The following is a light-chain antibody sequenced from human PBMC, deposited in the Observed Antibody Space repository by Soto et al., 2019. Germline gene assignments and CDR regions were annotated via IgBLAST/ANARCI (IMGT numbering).Light chain of an antibody. V-gene: IGKV3-15*01. CDR1: QSVRSN. J-gene: IGKJ4*01. CDR3: QQYNNWPPLT. CDR2: GAS. Sequence: EIVMTQSPATLSVSPGERVTVSCRASQSVRSNLAWYQQRPGQAPRLLIYGASTRATGIPARFSGSGSGTEFTLTISSLQSQDSALYYCQQYNNWPPLTFGGGTKVEIK.